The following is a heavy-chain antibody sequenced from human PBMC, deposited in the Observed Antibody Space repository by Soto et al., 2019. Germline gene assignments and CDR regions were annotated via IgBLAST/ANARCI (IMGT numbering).Heavy chain of an antibody. Sequence: ASVKVSCKASGYTFTSYGISWVRQAPGQGLEWMGWISAYNGNTNYAQKLQGRVTMTTDTSTSTAYMELRSLRSDDTAVYYCARGPPPPNSYYDSSGYYGHDYWGQGTLVTVSS. CDR3: ARGPPPPNSYYDSSGYYGHDY. CDR2: ISAYNGNT. CDR1: GYTFTSYG. V-gene: IGHV1-18*01. D-gene: IGHD3-22*01. J-gene: IGHJ4*02.